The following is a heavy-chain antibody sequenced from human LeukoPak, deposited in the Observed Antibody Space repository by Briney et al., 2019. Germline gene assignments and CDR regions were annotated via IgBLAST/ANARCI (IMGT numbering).Heavy chain of an antibody. V-gene: IGHV3-66*01. D-gene: IGHD4-17*01. J-gene: IGHJ4*02. Sequence: GGSLRLSCAASGFTFSSNYINWVRQAPGKGLEWVSLIYGSTSTDYSDSVKGRFTISSDTSMNTVYLQMNSLRAEDTAGYCCGRSNFGDEYWGQGTLVTVSS. CDR1: GFTFSSNY. CDR2: IYGSTST. CDR3: GRSNFGDEY.